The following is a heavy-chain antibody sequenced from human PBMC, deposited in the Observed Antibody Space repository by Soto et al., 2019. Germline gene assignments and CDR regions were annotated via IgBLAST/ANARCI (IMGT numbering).Heavy chain of an antibody. J-gene: IGHJ4*02. CDR2: ISACNGNT. Sequence: QVQLVQSGAEVKKPGASVKVSCKASGYTFTSYGISWVRQAPGQGLEWMGWISACNGNTNYAQKLQGRVTMTTDTSTSTAYMELRSLRSDDTAVYYCARGRLAAAGKNLSVPSSFSYWGQGTLVTVSS. V-gene: IGHV1-18*01. CDR3: ARGRLAAAGKNLSVPSSFSY. CDR1: GYTFTSYG. D-gene: IGHD6-13*01.